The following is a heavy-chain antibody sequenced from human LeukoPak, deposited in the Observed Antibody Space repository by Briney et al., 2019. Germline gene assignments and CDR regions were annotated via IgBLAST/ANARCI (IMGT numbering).Heavy chain of an antibody. CDR2: IHHSGDT. D-gene: IGHD6-13*01. V-gene: IGHV4-30-2*01. CDR3: ARLIAADPQLDY. CDR1: GGSISSGGYY. J-gene: IGHJ4*02. Sequence: SETLSLTCTVSGGSISSGGYYWSWIRQPPGKGLEWIGYIHHSGDTYQNPSLKSRVTVSSDRSKNEFYLKLSSVTAADTAVYYCARLIAADPQLDYWGQGTLVAVSS.